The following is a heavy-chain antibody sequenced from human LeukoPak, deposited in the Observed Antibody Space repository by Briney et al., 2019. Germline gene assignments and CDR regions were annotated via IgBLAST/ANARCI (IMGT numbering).Heavy chain of an antibody. V-gene: IGHV3-23*01. CDR1: GFTFSSYA. CDR2: ISGTVAAT. Sequence: GGSLRLSCAASGFTFSSYAMSWVRQAPGKGLEWVSAISGTVAATFYADSVKGRFTVSRDNSKNTLYLQMNSLRAEDTAVYYCAKSRSGGGSCYNYWGQGTLVTVSS. CDR3: AKSRSGGGSCYNY. J-gene: IGHJ4*02. D-gene: IGHD2-15*01.